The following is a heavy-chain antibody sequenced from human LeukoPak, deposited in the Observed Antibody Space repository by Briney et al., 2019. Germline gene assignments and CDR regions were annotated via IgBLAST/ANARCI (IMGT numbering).Heavy chain of an antibody. V-gene: IGHV1-2*02. CDR3: ARAQTTVTDY. D-gene: IGHD4-17*01. CDR2: IIPNSGGT. J-gene: IGHJ4*02. Sequence: ASVKVSCKASGYTFTGYYMHWVRQAPGQGLEWMGWIIPNSGGTHYAQKFQGRVTMTRDTSTSTAYMELSSLRSDDTAVYYCARAQTTVTDYWGQGTLVTVSS. CDR1: GYTFTGYY.